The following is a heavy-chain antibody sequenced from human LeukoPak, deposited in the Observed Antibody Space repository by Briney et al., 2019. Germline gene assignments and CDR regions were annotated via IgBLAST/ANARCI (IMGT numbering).Heavy chain of an antibody. CDR3: VDLGSTVGY. Sequence: QPGGSRRLSCAASGFTLSDYYRDWVGRAPGKGLELVARIKNQAKSYTTHYAEAVRGRFTISRDDSKNSLYLQMNSLRTADTAVYYCVDLGSTVGYWGQGTLVTVSS. V-gene: IGHV3-72*01. D-gene: IGHD4-23*01. J-gene: IGHJ4*02. CDR1: GFTLSDYY. CDR2: IKNQAKSYTT.